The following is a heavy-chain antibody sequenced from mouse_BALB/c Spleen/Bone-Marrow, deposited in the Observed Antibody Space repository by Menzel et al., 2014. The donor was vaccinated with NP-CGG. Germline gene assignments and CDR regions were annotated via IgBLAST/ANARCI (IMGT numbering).Heavy chain of an antibody. D-gene: IGHD2-2*01. CDR1: GFNIXDTY. CDR3: AEGYDSWFAY. CDR2: IDPANGNT. J-gene: IGHJ3*01. Sequence: EVQGVESGAELVKPGASVKLSCTASGFNIXDTYVHWVKQRPEQGLEWIGRIDPANGNTKYDPKFQGKATVTSDTSSNTAYLHLNSLTSEDTAVYYCAEGYDSWFAYWGQGTLVTVSA. V-gene: IGHV14-3*02.